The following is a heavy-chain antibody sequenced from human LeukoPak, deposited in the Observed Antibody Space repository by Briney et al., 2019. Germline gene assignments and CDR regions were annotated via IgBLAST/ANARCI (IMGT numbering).Heavy chain of an antibody. CDR2: IRSKANSYAT. V-gene: IGHV3-73*01. Sequence: PGGSLRLFCAASGFTFSGSAMHWVRQASGKGLEWVGRIRSKANSYATAYAASVKGRFTISRDDSKNTAYLQMNSLKTEDTAVYYCTRLYSSSDYWGQGTLVTVSS. CDR3: TRLYSSSDY. D-gene: IGHD6-13*01. CDR1: GFTFSGSA. J-gene: IGHJ4*02.